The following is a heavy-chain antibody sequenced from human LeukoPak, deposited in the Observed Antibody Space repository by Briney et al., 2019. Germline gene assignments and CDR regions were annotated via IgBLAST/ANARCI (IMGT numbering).Heavy chain of an antibody. CDR1: GGSISSGSDY. V-gene: IGHV4-61*02. CDR2: IYTSGRT. CDR3: VSAKFLVRGVSWFDP. Sequence: PSETLSLTCTVSGGSISSGSDYWSWIRQPAGKGLEWIGRIYTSGRTNYNPSLKSRVTISVDTSKNQFSLKLTSVTAADTAVYYCVSAKFLVRGVSWFDPWGQGTLVTVSS. J-gene: IGHJ5*02. D-gene: IGHD3-10*01.